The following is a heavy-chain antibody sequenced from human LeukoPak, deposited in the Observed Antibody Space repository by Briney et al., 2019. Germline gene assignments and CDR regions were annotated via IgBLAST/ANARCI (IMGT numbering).Heavy chain of an antibody. CDR3: GRDPYYDALDY. J-gene: IGHJ4*02. Sequence: GGSLRLSCAASGFKFTRYCMSWVRQAPGKGLEWVANIKDDGGETYYVDSVKGRFTISRDNTKNLLYVQMNSLRAEDTAVYYCGRDPYYDALDYWGQGTLVTVSS. V-gene: IGHV3-7*01. CDR1: GFKFTRYC. CDR2: IKDDGGET. D-gene: IGHD3-22*01.